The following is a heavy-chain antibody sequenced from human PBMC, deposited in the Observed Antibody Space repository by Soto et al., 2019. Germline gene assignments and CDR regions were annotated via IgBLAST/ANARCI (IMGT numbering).Heavy chain of an antibody. D-gene: IGHD5-12*01. Sequence: ASVKVSYKASGGTFSSYAISWVRQAPGQGLEWMGGIIPIFGTANYAQKLQGRVTITADKSTRRAYMELSSLRSEDTAVYYWGRDRHGWVRFFEYWGQANLVTLSS. V-gene: IGHV1-69*06. J-gene: IGHJ4*02. CDR3: GRDRHGWVRFFEY. CDR1: GGTFSSYA. CDR2: IIPIFGTA.